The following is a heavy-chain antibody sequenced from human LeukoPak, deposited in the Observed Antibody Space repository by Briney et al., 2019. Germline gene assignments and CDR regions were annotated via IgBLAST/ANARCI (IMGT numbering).Heavy chain of an antibody. J-gene: IGHJ6*03. Sequence: ASVKVSCKASGGTFSSCAISWVRRAPGQGLEWMGGIIPIFGTANYAQKFQGRVTITADKSTSTAYMELSSLRSEDTAVYYCARGLVAAGKGGPDYYYYMDVWGKGTTVTVSS. CDR1: GGTFSSCA. CDR2: IIPIFGTA. D-gene: IGHD6-6*01. CDR3: ARGLVAAGKGGPDYYYYMDV. V-gene: IGHV1-69*06.